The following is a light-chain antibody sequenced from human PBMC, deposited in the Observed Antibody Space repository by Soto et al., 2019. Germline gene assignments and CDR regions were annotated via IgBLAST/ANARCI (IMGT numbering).Light chain of an antibody. CDR1: HSGSSN. V-gene: IGKV3-11*01. J-gene: IGKJ4*01. CDR3: QQRSNWVT. CDR2: GAS. Sequence: EIVMTQSPGTLSVSPGDRAALSCGASHSGSSNLAWHQHKPGQAPRLLIYGASTRATGIPARFSGSGSGTYFSLTISSLEPEDFAVYYCQQRSNWVTFGGGTKVDIK.